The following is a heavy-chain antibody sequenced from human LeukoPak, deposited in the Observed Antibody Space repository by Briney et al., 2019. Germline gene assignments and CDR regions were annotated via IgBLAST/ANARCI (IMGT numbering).Heavy chain of an antibody. CDR1: GFTFSSYA. J-gene: IGHJ4*02. CDR3: ARDQGAWGYGYNFDY. CDR2: ISYDGSNK. V-gene: IGHV3-30-3*01. D-gene: IGHD3-16*01. Sequence: PGGSLRLSCAASGFTFSSYAMHWVRQAPDKGLEWVAVISYDGSNKYYADSVKGRFTISRDNSKNTLYLQMISLRAEDTAVYYCARDQGAWGYGYNFDYWGQGTLVTVSS.